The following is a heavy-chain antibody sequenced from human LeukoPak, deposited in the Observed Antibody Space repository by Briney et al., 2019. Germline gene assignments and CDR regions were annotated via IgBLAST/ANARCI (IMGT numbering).Heavy chain of an antibody. J-gene: IGHJ4*02. Sequence: PGGSLRLSCEVSGFTFSAYGIHWLRHSPGKGLEWVAFVGYDGRDKFYADSVKGRFIVSKDNSRTTLQLQMNSLRSEDTAVYFCARGGARDIWYFAYWGQGIRVTVSS. D-gene: IGHD2-21*01. CDR1: GFTFSAYG. V-gene: IGHV3-30*02. CDR3: ARGGARDIWYFAY. CDR2: VGYDGRDK.